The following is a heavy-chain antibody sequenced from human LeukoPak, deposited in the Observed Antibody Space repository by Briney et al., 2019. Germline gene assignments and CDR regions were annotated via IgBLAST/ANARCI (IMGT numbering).Heavy chain of an antibody. Sequence: ASVKVSCKASGYTFTGYYMHWVRQAPGQGLEWMERINPNSGGTNYAQKFQGRVTMTRDTSISTAYMELSRLRSDDTAVYYCARDKAVVTAIPRQTYNWFDPWGQGTLVTVSS. CDR1: GYTFTGYY. CDR2: INPNSGGT. D-gene: IGHD2-21*02. V-gene: IGHV1-2*06. J-gene: IGHJ5*02. CDR3: ARDKAVVTAIPRQTYNWFDP.